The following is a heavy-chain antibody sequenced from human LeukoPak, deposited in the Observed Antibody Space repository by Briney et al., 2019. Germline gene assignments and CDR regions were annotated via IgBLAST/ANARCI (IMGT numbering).Heavy chain of an antibody. V-gene: IGHV4-59*01. D-gene: IGHD6-13*01. CDR2: IYYSGRT. Sequence: PSETLSLTCTVSGGSISSYYWSWIRQPPGKGLEWIGYIYYSGRTNYNPSLKSRVTISVDTSKNQFSLKLSSVTAADTAVYYCAREGKQQRFLDYWGQGTLVTVSS. J-gene: IGHJ4*02. CDR1: GGSISSYY. CDR3: AREGKQQRFLDY.